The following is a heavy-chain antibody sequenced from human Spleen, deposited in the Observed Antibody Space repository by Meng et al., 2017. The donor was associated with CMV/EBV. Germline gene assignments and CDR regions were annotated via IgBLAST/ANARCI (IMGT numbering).Heavy chain of an antibody. J-gene: IGHJ6*02. Sequence: GESLRLSCAASGFTFNTYAMHWVRQAPGKGLEWVAVISYDGSNKYTADSVQGRLTTSRDNSKNNLYLQMNSLTVEDTAVYYCVRDQGGESMIAVLIERFGMDVWGQGTTVTVSS. D-gene: IGHD3-22*01. CDR2: ISYDGSNK. CDR1: GFTFNTYA. V-gene: IGHV3-30*04. CDR3: VRDQGGESMIAVLIERFGMDV.